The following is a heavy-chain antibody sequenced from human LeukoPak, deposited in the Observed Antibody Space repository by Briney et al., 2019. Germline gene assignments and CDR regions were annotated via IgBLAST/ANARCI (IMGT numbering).Heavy chain of an antibody. D-gene: IGHD6-6*01. Sequence: GESLKISCKGSGYTFTNYWIGWVRQMPGKGLEWMGIVYPGNSDTRYSPSFQGQVTISADKSISTAYLQWSSLKAADTAMYYCAKRSSSRHIDNWGQGTLVTVSS. CDR2: VYPGNSDT. J-gene: IGHJ4*02. CDR1: GYTFTNYW. CDR3: AKRSSSRHIDN. V-gene: IGHV5-51*01.